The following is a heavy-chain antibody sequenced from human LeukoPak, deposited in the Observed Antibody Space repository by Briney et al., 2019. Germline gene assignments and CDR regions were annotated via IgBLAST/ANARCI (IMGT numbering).Heavy chain of an antibody. J-gene: IGHJ4*02. CDR2: ISAYNGNT. D-gene: IGHD3-22*01. V-gene: IGHV1-18*01. CDR3: ARVGYDSSGYYYGYFDY. CDR1: GYTFTSYG. Sequence: ASVKVSCKASGYTFTSYGISWVRQAPGQGLEWMGWISAYNGNTNYAQKLQGRVTMTTDTSTSTAYMELRSLRSDDTAVYYCARVGYDSSGYYYGYFDYRGQGTLVTVSP.